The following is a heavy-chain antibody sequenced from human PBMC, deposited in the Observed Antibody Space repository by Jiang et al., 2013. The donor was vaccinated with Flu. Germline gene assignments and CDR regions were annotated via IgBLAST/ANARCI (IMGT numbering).Heavy chain of an antibody. V-gene: IGHV6-1*01. CDR2: TYYRSKWSN. CDR1: GDSVSSHLVT. CDR3: ARATGVYFDY. Sequence: TSQTLSLTCAISGDSVSSHLVTWNWIRQSPSRGLEWLGRTYYRSKWSNDYAVSVKSRMTINSDTSKNQFSLQMNSVTLEDTSVYYCARATGVYFDYWGQGILVTVSS. D-gene: IGHD2-8*01. J-gene: IGHJ4*02.